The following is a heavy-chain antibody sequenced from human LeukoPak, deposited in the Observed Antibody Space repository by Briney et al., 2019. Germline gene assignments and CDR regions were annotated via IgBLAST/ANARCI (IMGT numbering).Heavy chain of an antibody. CDR3: ARGSNCDS. Sequence: GGSLRLSCAASGFTFSTYSMNWVRQAPGKGLEWVSSFSSRSGSIYYADSVKGRFTISRDNAKNPLYLQMNGLRAEDTAVYYCARGSNCDSWGQGTLVTVSS. D-gene: IGHD4-11*01. J-gene: IGHJ4*02. V-gene: IGHV3-21*01. CDR2: FSSRSGSI. CDR1: GFTFSTYS.